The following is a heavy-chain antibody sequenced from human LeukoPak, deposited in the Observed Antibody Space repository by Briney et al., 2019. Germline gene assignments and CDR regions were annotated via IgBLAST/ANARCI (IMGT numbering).Heavy chain of an antibody. V-gene: IGHV4-59*01. J-gene: IGHJ6*03. CDR3: ARIRMVRGVIWSYYYYYYMDV. D-gene: IGHD3-10*01. Sequence: SETLSLTCAVSGDSISSYYWSWIRQPPGEGLEWIGYIYYSGSTNYNPSLKSRVTISVDTSKNQFSLKLSSVTAADTAVYYCARIRMVRGVIWSYYYYYYMDVWGKGTTVTISS. CDR1: GDSISSYY. CDR2: IYYSGST.